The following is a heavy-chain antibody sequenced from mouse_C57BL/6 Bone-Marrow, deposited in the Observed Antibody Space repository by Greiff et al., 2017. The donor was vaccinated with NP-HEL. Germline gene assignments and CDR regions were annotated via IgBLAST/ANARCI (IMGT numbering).Heavy chain of an antibody. CDR2: IDPSDSYT. CDR1: GYTFTSYW. J-gene: IGHJ1*03. Sequence: QVQLQQPGAELVRPGTSVKLSCKASGYTFTSYWMHWVKQRPGQGLEWIGVIDPSDSYTNYNQKFKGKATLTVDTSSSTAYMQLSSLTSEDSAVYYCASLYGNYFYWYFEVWGTGTTVTVSS. V-gene: IGHV1-59*01. CDR3: ASLYGNYFYWYFEV. D-gene: IGHD2-1*01.